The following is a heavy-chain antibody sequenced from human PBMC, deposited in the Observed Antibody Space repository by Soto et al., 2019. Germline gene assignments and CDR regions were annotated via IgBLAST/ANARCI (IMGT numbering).Heavy chain of an antibody. D-gene: IGHD6-6*01. CDR3: AKRVAYSSSSAYFDY. V-gene: IGHV3-23*01. Sequence: PGGSLRLSCAASGFTFSSYGMSWVRQAPGKGLEWVSSINVRGETYYGDSVKGRFTISRDNSKNTLYLQVNSLSAEDTAVYYCAKRVAYSSSSAYFDYWAQGTLVTVSS. CDR2: INVRGET. J-gene: IGHJ4*02. CDR1: GFTFSSYG.